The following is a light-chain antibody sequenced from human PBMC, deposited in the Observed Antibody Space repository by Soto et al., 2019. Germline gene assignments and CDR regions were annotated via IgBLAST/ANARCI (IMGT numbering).Light chain of an antibody. CDR2: DAS. CDR1: QRVGGNY. CDR3: QQYGSRTWT. J-gene: IGKJ1*01. V-gene: IGKV3-20*01. Sequence: ELVLTQSPVTLSLSPGERATLSCRASQRVGGNYLAWYQQKRGQSPSLLIYDASSRATDIPDRFSGSGSGTDFTLTITKVEPEDFAVYYCQQYGSRTWTFGQGTNLEMK.